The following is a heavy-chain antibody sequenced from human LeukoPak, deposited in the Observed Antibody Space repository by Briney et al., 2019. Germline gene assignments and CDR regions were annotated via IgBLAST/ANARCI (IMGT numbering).Heavy chain of an antibody. D-gene: IGHD6-13*01. CDR2: IYYSGST. CDR3: ARDGLGSSWRRLEWWFDP. Sequence: TSETLSLTCTVSGGSISRYYWSWIRQPPGKGLEWIGYIYYSGSTNYNPSLKSRVTISVDTSKNQFSLKLSSVTAADTAVYYCARDGLGSSWRRLEWWFDPWGQGTLVTVSS. J-gene: IGHJ5*02. V-gene: IGHV4-59*01. CDR1: GGSISRYY.